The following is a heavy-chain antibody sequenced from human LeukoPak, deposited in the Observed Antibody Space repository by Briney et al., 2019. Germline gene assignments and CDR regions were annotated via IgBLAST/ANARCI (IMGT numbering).Heavy chain of an antibody. CDR1: GFTFSDFE. J-gene: IGHJ6*02. V-gene: IGHV3-23*01. CDR3: AKGFNPYCCYGMDV. CDR2: IGGGGANT. Sequence: PGGSLTLSCAASGFTFSDFELNWVRQAPGKGLEWVSAIGGGGANTYYADSLKGRFTISRDNSKNTLYLQMNSLRAEDTAVYHCAKGFNPYCCYGMDVWGQGTTVTVSS.